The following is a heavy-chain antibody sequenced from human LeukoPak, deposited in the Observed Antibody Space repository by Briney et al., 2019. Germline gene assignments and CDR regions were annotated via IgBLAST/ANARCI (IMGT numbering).Heavy chain of an antibody. CDR2: IYYSGST. CDR3: ARGGFYYYYMDV. Sequence: SETLSLTCTVSGGSISGYYWSWIRQPPGKGLQWFGYIYYSGSTNYNPSFRSRVTISLDTPKNQFSLRLSSVTAADTAVYYCARGGFYYYYMDVWGKGTTVTVSS. CDR1: GGSISGYY. V-gene: IGHV4-59*01. D-gene: IGHD3-16*01. J-gene: IGHJ6*03.